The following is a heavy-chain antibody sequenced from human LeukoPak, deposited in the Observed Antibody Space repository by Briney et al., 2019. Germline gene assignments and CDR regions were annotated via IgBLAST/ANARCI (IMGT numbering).Heavy chain of an antibody. V-gene: IGHV1-69*05. CDR2: IIPIFGTA. D-gene: IGHD3-22*01. CDR3: ARAPHSWFDYHDSSGYNFDY. CDR1: GGTFSSYA. Sequence: SVKVSCKASGGTFSSYAISWVRQAPGQGLEWMGGIIPIFGTANYAQKFQGRVTITTDESTSTAYMELSSLRSEDTAVYYCARAPHSWFDYHDSSGYNFDYWGQGTLVTVSS. J-gene: IGHJ4*02.